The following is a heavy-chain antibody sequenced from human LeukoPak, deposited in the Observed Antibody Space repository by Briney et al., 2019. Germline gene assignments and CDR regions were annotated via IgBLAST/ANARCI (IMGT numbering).Heavy chain of an antibody. CDR3: AKTHYYGSGSYSFHFDY. V-gene: IGHV3-21*01. CDR2: ISSSSSYI. J-gene: IGHJ4*02. D-gene: IGHD3-10*01. CDR1: GFTFSSYS. Sequence: GGSLRLSCAASGFTFSSYSMNWVRQAPGKGLEWVSSISSSSSYIYYADSVKGRFTISRDNSKNTLYLQMNSLRAEDTAVYYCAKTHYYGSGSYSFHFDYWGQGTLVTVSS.